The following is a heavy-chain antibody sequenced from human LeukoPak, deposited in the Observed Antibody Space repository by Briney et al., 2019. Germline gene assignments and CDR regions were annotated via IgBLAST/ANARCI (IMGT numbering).Heavy chain of an antibody. D-gene: IGHD3-10*01. CDR2: INPNSGGT. CDR3: ARSNYYGSGRYWYFDL. V-gene: IGHV1-2*02. J-gene: IGHJ2*01. Sequence: ASVKVSCKASGYTFTGYYMHWVRQAPGQGLEWMGWINPNSGGTNYAQKSQGRVTMTRDTSISTAYMELSRLRSDDTAVYYCARSNYYGSGRYWYFDLWGRGTLVTVSS. CDR1: GYTFTGYY.